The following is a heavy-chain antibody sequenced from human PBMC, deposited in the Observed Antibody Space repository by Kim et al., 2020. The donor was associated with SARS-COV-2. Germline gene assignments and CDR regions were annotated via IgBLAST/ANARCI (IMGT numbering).Heavy chain of an antibody. D-gene: IGHD5-12*01. V-gene: IGHV3-11*06. Sequence: RFTISRDNAKNSLYLQMNSLRAEDTAVYYCASSRWGATTIHYYYYGMDVWGQGTTVTVSS. J-gene: IGHJ6*02. CDR3: ASSRWGATTIHYYYYGMDV.